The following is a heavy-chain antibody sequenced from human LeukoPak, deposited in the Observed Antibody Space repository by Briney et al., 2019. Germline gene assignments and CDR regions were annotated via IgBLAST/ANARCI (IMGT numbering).Heavy chain of an antibody. CDR3: ARSPRTRGYSGYGEHYYMDV. CDR1: GGSISSSSYY. J-gene: IGHJ6*03. D-gene: IGHD5-12*01. CDR2: IYYSGST. Sequence: SETLSLTCTVSGGSISSSSYYWGWIRQPPGKGLEWIGSIYYSGSTYYNPSLKSRVTISVDTSKNQFSLKLSSVTAADTAVYYCARSPRTRGYSGYGEHYYMDVWGKGTTVTISS. V-gene: IGHV4-39*01.